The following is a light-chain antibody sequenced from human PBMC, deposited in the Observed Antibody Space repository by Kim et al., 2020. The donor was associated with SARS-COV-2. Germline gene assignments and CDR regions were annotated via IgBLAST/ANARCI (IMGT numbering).Light chain of an antibody. J-gene: IGKJ4*01. CDR2: GAS. CDR3: QQYGSSRLT. V-gene: IGKV3-20*01. CDR1: QSVSSSY. Sequence: EIVLTQSPGTLSLSPGERATLSCRASQSVSSSYLAWYQQKPGQAPRLLIYGASSRATGIPDRFSGSGSGTDFTLTISRLEPEDFAVYYCQQYGSSRLTLGGGTKLEI.